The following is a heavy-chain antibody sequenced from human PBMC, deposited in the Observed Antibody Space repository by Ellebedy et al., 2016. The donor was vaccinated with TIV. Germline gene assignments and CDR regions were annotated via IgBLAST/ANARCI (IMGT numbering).Heavy chain of an antibody. CDR3: TTAYGDYGGVYYYMDV. D-gene: IGHD4-17*01. J-gene: IGHJ6*03. Sequence: GESLKISCAASGFEFSFFTMIWVRQAPGEGLEWVAHISSSSSAKSYANSVKGRFTISRDNAENLLYLQMNSLRAEDTAVYYCTTAYGDYGGVYYYMDVWGKGTTVTVSS. CDR1: GFEFSFFT. V-gene: IGHV3-48*01. CDR2: ISSSSSAK.